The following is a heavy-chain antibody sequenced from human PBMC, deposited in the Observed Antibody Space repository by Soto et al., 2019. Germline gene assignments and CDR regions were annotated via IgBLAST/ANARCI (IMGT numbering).Heavy chain of an antibody. J-gene: IGHJ4*02. CDR3: AKGVTMIVVVTDY. V-gene: IGHV3-23*01. CDR2: ISGSGGST. D-gene: IGHD3-22*01. CDR1: GFTFSSYA. Sequence: SLRLSCAASGFTFSSYAMSWVRQAPGKGLEWVSAISGSGGSTYYADSVKGRFTISRDNSKNTLYLQMNSLRAEDTAVYYCAKGVTMIVVVTDYWGQGTLVTVSS.